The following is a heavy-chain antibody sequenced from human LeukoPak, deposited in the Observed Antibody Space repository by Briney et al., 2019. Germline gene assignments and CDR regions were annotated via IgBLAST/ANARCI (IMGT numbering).Heavy chain of an antibody. V-gene: IGHV4-61*01. CDR2: IYYSGST. J-gene: IGHJ3*02. Sequence: SETLSLTCTVSGGSFSSGSYYWSWIRQPPGKGLEWIGYIYYSGSTNYNPSLKSRVTISVDTSKNQFSLKLSSVTAADTAVYYCARERYGSGSYYTGHAFDIWGQGTMVTVSS. D-gene: IGHD3-10*01. CDR1: GGSFSSGSYY. CDR3: ARERYGSGSYYTGHAFDI.